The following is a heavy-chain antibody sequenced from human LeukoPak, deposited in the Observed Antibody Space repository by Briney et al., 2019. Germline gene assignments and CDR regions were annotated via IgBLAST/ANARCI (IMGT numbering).Heavy chain of an antibody. CDR1: GYTFTSYD. D-gene: IGHD1-1*01. Sequence: ASVTVSCKASGYTFTSYDINWVRQATGQGLEWVGWMNPNSGNTGYAQKFQGRVTMTRNTSISTAYMELSSLRSEDTAVYYCARGVQGPLGDWFDPWGQGTLVTVSS. CDR3: ARGVQGPLGDWFDP. J-gene: IGHJ5*02. V-gene: IGHV1-8*01. CDR2: MNPNSGNT.